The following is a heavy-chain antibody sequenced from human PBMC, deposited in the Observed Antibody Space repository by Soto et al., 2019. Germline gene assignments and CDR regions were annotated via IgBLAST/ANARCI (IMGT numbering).Heavy chain of an antibody. D-gene: IGHD3-10*01. J-gene: IGHJ6*02. V-gene: IGHV3-23*01. Sequence: GGSLRLSCAASGFTFSSYAMSWVRQAPGKGLEWVSAISGSGGSTYYADSVKGRFTISRDNSKNTLYLQMNSLRAEDTAVYYYAKVTFGELYLGDYYYYGMDVWGQGTTVTVSS. CDR3: AKVTFGELYLGDYYYYGMDV. CDR2: ISGSGGST. CDR1: GFTFSSYA.